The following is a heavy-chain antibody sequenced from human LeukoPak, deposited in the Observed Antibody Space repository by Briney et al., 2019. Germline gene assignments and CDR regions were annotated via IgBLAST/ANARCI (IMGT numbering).Heavy chain of an antibody. Sequence: SQTLSLTCAVSGGSISSGGYSWSWIRQPPGKGLEWIGYIYHSGSTYYNPSLKSRVTISVDRSKNQFSLKLSSVTAADTAVYYCARSHGGNSGWEYWYFDLWGRGTLVTVSS. CDR2: IYHSGST. CDR1: GGSISSGGYS. J-gene: IGHJ2*01. D-gene: IGHD4-23*01. CDR3: ARSHGGNSGWEYWYFDL. V-gene: IGHV4-30-2*01.